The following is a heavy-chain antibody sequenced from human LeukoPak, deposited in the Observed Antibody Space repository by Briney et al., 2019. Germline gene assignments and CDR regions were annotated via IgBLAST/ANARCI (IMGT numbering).Heavy chain of an antibody. V-gene: IGHV3-7*01. D-gene: IGHD5-24*01. CDR2: IKQDGSEK. CDR3: ARDQGDGYNWGFDY. Sequence: PGGSLRLSCAASGFTFSSYWMSWVRQAPGKGLEWVANIKQDGSEKYYVDSVKGRFTISRDNAKKSLYLQMNSLRAEDTAVYYCARDQGDGYNWGFDYWGQGTLVTVSS. CDR1: GFTFSSYW. J-gene: IGHJ4*02.